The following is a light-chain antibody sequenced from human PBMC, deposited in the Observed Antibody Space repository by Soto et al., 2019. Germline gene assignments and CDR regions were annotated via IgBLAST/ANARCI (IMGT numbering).Light chain of an antibody. V-gene: IGLV1-44*01. CDR1: SSNIGSNT. CDR3: AAWDDSLNGLV. Sequence: QSVLTQPPSASGTPGQRVTISCSGSSSNIGSNTVHWYQQLPGTAPKLLIYNNNQRPSVVPDRFSVSKSGTAASLAISGLQSEDEADYYCAAWDDSLNGLVFGTGTKVTVL. J-gene: IGLJ1*01. CDR2: NNN.